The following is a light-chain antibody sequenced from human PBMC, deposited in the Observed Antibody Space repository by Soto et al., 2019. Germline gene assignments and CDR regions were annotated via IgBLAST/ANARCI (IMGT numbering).Light chain of an antibody. J-gene: IGKJ1*01. Sequence: EIVLTQSPGTLSLSPGERATLSCRASQSVSSSYLAWYQQKPGQAPRLLIYGASSRATGIPDRFSGSGSGTDFTLTISSLQSEDLAVYHCQQYNKWPQTFGQGTKVDIK. CDR3: QQYNKWPQT. CDR1: QSVSSSY. V-gene: IGKV3-20*01. CDR2: GAS.